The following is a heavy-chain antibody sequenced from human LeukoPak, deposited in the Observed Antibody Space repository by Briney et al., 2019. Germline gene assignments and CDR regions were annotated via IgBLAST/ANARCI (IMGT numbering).Heavy chain of an antibody. J-gene: IGHJ4*02. CDR1: GFTFSRHG. CDR2: ISNDGSRK. V-gene: IGHV3-30*03. Sequence: GGSLRLSCAPSGFTFSRHGMHWVRQAPGKGLEWVAIISNDGSRKYYARSVEGRFTISRDNSKNTLYLQMDSLRAEDTAVYYCARDRAWNYFDYWGQGTLVTVSS. CDR3: ARDRAWNYFDY. D-gene: IGHD3-3*01.